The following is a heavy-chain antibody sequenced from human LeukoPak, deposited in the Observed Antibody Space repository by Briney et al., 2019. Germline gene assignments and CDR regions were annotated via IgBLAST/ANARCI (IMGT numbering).Heavy chain of an antibody. CDR2: INPTGGST. D-gene: IGHD1-14*01. CDR3: ARDIAGGWNYFDY. Sequence: SXXVSCKASGYTFTSYNIHWVRQAPGQGLEWMGIINPTGGSTGYAQKFQGRVTMTRDTSTSTVYMEMSNLRSEDTAVYYCARDIAGGWNYFDYWGQGTLVTVSS. V-gene: IGHV1-46*01. J-gene: IGHJ4*02. CDR1: GYTFTSYN.